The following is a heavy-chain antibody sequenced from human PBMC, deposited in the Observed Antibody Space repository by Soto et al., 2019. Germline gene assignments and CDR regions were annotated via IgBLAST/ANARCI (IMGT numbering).Heavy chain of an antibody. D-gene: IGHD3-10*01. Sequence: GASVKVSCKASGGTFSSYAISWVRQAPGQGLEWMGGIIPIFGTANYAQKFQGRVTITADKSTSTAYMELSSLRSEDTAVYYCALSRGFGGLLLGNYYYYGMDVWGQGTTVTVSS. CDR1: GGTFSSYA. J-gene: IGHJ6*02. CDR2: IIPIFGTA. CDR3: ALSRGFGGLLLGNYYYYGMDV. V-gene: IGHV1-69*06.